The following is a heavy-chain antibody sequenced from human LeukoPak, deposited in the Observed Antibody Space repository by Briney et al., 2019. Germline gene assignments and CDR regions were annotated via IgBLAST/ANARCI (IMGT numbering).Heavy chain of an antibody. V-gene: IGHV3-23*01. J-gene: IGHJ4*02. D-gene: IGHD1-14*01. CDR3: ANIPSAIRGTDY. CDR2: ISGSGGST. Sequence: GGSLRLSCAASGFTSSGFAMSWVRQAPGKGLEWVSGISGSGGSTYYADSVKGRFTISRDNSKKTLYLQINSLRAEDTAVYYCANIPSAIRGTDYWGQGTLVTVSS. CDR1: GFTSSGFA.